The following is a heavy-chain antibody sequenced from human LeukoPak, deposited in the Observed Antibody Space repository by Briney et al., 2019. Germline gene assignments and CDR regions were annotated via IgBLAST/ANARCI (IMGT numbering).Heavy chain of an antibody. V-gene: IGHV4-39*07. J-gene: IGHJ5*02. CDR3: ARARLIAVAGTWWFDP. Sequence: SETLSLTWTVSGGSISSSSYYWGWIRQPPGKGLEWIGSIYYSGSTYYNPSLKSRVTISVDTSKNQFSLKLSSVTAADTAVYYCARARLIAVAGTWWFDPWGQGTLVTVSS. CDR1: GGSISSSSYY. CDR2: IYYSGST. D-gene: IGHD6-19*01.